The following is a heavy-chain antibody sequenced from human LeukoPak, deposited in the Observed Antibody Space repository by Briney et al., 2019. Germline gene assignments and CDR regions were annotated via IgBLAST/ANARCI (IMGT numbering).Heavy chain of an antibody. V-gene: IGHV3-21*01. CDR1: GFTFSSYS. J-gene: IGHJ4*02. CDR2: ISSSSSYI. Sequence: GGSLRLSCAASGFTFSSYSMNWVRQAPGKGLEWVSSISSSSSYIYYADSVKGRFTISRDNANNSLYLQMNSLRAEDTAVYYCAREGAVANYFDYWGQGTLVTVSS. CDR3: AREGAVANYFDY. D-gene: IGHD6-19*01.